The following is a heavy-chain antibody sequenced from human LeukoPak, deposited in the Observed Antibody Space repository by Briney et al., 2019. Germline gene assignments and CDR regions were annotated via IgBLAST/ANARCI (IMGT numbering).Heavy chain of an antibody. Sequence: PGGSLRLSCAASGFTFSSYSMSWIRQAPGKGLEWVSYISSSGSTIYYADSVKGRFTISRDNAKNSLYLQMNSLRAEDTAVYYCARVALRTVTNQDFDYWGQGALVTVSS. D-gene: IGHD4-17*01. CDR1: GFTFSSYS. CDR2: ISSSGSTI. V-gene: IGHV3-48*04. J-gene: IGHJ4*02. CDR3: ARVALRTVTNQDFDY.